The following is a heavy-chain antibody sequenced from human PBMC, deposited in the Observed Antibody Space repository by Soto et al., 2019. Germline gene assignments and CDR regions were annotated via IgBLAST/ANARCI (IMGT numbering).Heavy chain of an antibody. V-gene: IGHV3-64*02. CDR3: ARVVGYCGGDXPPHRRAFDI. Sequence: GGALRLSCAASGFTFISYAMHWVLQAPWKGLEYVSAISSNGGSTYYADSVKGRFTVSRDNSKNTLYLQMGSLRAEDMAVYYCARVVGYCGGDXPPHRRAFDIWGQGTMVTVSS. CDR1: GFTFISYA. CDR2: ISSNGGST. D-gene: IGHD2-21*02. J-gene: IGHJ3*02.